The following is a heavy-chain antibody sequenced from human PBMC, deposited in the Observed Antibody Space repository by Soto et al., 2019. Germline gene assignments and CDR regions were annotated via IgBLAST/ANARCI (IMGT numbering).Heavy chain of an antibody. J-gene: IGHJ3*02. V-gene: IGHV3-21*01. D-gene: IGHD2-15*01. CDR3: VRDRCHSNACYRIYAFDK. CDR2: ISSTSRYI. CDR1: GFNFSSYT. Sequence: PGGSLGLSCAASGFNFSSYTMNWVRQAPGKGLEWVSSISSTSRYIYYVDSVKGRFSLSRDDAKNSLYLQMNSRRAEDTAVYYCVRDRCHSNACYRIYAFDKWGQGTTVTVS.